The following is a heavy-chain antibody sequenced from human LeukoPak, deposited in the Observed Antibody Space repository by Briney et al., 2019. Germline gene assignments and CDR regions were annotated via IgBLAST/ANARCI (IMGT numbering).Heavy chain of an antibody. D-gene: IGHD3-22*01. Sequence: PGGSLRLSCAASGFTFSSYGMHWVRQAPGKGLEWVSFIRYDGSNEYYADSVRGRFTISRDNSKNTLYLQMNSLRAEDTALYYCARDPSYYYDSSGYLPYYFDYWGQGTLVTVSS. V-gene: IGHV3-30*02. CDR1: GFTFSSYG. J-gene: IGHJ4*02. CDR3: ARDPSYYYDSSGYLPYYFDY. CDR2: IRYDGSNE.